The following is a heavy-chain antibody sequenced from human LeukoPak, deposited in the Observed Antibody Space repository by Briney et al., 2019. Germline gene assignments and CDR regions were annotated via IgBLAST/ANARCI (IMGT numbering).Heavy chain of an antibody. J-gene: IGHJ4*02. CDR2: IYYSGST. D-gene: IGHD5-24*01. CDR1: GGSISSYY. Sequence: SETLSLTCTVSGGSISSYYWSWIRQPPGKGLEWIGYIYYSGSTNYNPSLKSRVTISVDTSKNQFSLKLSSVTAADTAVYYCARHGTRDGYSPFDYWGQGTLVTVSS. CDR3: ARHGTRDGYSPFDY. V-gene: IGHV4-59*08.